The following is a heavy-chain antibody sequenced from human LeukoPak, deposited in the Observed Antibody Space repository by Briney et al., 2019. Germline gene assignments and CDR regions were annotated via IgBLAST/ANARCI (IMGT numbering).Heavy chain of an antibody. CDR1: GFIFSSHW. V-gene: IGHV3-7*01. J-gene: IGHJ4*02. CDR3: ARGVYTEDN. D-gene: IGHD5/OR15-5a*01. Sequence: PGGSLRLSCAASGFIFSSHWMSWVRQAPGKGLEWVANIKQDGSEKYYVDSVKGRFTISRDNAKNSQYLQMNSLRAEDTAVYYCARGVYTEDNWGQGTLVTVSS. CDR2: IKQDGSEK.